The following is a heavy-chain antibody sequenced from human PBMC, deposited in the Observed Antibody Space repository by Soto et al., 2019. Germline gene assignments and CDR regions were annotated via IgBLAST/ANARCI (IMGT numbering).Heavy chain of an antibody. V-gene: IGHV1-69*01. CDR3: ARVGVAYCGGDCYLVGYYGMDV. CDR2: IIPIFGTA. D-gene: IGHD2-21*02. CDR1: GGTFSSYA. Sequence: QVQLVQSGAEVKKPGSSVKVSCKASGGTFSSYAISWVRQAPGQGLEWMGGIIPIFGTANYAQKFQGRVTITADESTSTAYMELISLRSEDTAVYYCARVGVAYCGGDCYLVGYYGMDVWGQGTTVTVSS. J-gene: IGHJ6*02.